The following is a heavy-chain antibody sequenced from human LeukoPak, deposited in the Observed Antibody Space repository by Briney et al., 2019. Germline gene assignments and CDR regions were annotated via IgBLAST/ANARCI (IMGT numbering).Heavy chain of an antibody. V-gene: IGHV3-30*02. CDR1: GFTFSSYG. J-gene: IGHJ3*02. CDR3: ARDGGGPITMIEFAFDI. Sequence: GGSLRLSCAASGFTFSSYGMHWVRQAPGKGLEWVAFIRYDGGNKRYADSVKGRFTISRDNSKNTLYLQMNSLRTEDTAVYYCARDGGGPITMIEFAFDIWGQGTMVTVSS. D-gene: IGHD3-22*01. CDR2: IRYDGGNK.